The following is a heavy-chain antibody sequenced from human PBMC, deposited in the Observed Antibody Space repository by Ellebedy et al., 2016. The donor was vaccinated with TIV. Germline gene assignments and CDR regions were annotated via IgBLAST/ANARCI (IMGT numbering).Heavy chain of an antibody. D-gene: IGHD3-10*01. CDR1: GGSISSSSSY. Sequence: SETLSLXXTVSGGSISSSSSYWGWIRQPPGKGLEWIGSIYYSGSTYYNPSLKSRVTISVDTSKNQFSLKLSSVTAADTAVYYCARGTYYSIYWGQGTLVTVSS. V-gene: IGHV4-39*01. CDR2: IYYSGST. CDR3: ARGTYYSIY. J-gene: IGHJ4*02.